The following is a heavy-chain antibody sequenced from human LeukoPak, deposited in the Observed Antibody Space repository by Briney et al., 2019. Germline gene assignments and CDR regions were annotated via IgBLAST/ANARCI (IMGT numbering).Heavy chain of an antibody. D-gene: IGHD6-19*01. Sequence: ASVKVSCKASGYTFTSYGISWVRQAPGQGLEWMGLISAYNGNTNYAQKLQGRVTITTDTSTSTAYMELRSLRSDDTAVYYCARDRRYSSGWRTDYWGQGTLVTVSS. CDR1: GYTFTSYG. CDR3: ARDRRYSSGWRTDY. CDR2: ISAYNGNT. V-gene: IGHV1-18*04. J-gene: IGHJ4*02.